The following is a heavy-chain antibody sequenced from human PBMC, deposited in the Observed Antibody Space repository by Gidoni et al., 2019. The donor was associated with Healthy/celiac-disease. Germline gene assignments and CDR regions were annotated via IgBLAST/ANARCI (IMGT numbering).Heavy chain of an antibody. CDR2: INHSGST. CDR1: GGSFSGYY. D-gene: IGHD2-2*02. J-gene: IGHJ5*02. V-gene: IGHV4-34*01. Sequence: QVQLQQWGAGLLKPSETLSLTCAVYGGSFSGYYWSWIRQPPGKGLEWIGEINHSGSTNYNPSLKSRVTISVDTSKNQFSLKLSSVTAADTAVYYCALGPIVVVPAAIARFDPWGQGTLVTVSS. CDR3: ALGPIVVVPAAIARFDP.